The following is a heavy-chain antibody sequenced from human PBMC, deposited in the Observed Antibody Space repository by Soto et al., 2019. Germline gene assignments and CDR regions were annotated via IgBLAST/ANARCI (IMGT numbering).Heavy chain of an antibody. V-gene: IGHV3-7*05. Sequence: EVQLLESGGDLVQPGGSLRLSCAASGFTFSSLWMTWVRQAPGKGLECVANIKEDGSGKYYVDSVKGRFTISRDNAKNSLYLQMVGLRAEDTAVYYCARATRSPDFRGQGTLVTVSS. CDR2: IKEDGSGK. CDR3: ARATRSPDF. J-gene: IGHJ4*02. CDR1: GFTFSSLW.